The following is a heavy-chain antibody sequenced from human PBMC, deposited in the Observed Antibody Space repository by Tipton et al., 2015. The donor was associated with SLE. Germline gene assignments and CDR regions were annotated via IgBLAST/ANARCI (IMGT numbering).Heavy chain of an antibody. CDR1: GITFTDFP. CDR3: AKDVDSSSRYYYYGMDV. J-gene: IGHJ6*02. V-gene: IGHV3-30*04. CDR2: ISSDGSGK. D-gene: IGHD6-13*01. Sequence: SLRLSCSASGITFTDFPFHWVRQAPGKGLEWVALISSDGSGKYYADSVKGRFTISRDNLWNTLYLQMNSLRNEDTALYYCAKDVDSSSRYYYYGMDVWGQGTTVTVSS.